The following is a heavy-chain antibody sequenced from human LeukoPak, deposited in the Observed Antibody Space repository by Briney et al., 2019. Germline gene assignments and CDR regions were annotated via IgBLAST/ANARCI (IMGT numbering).Heavy chain of an antibody. Sequence: GGSLRLSCATSGFTFSSYWMSWVRQAPGKGLEWVAYINQDGSEKNYADSVKGRFTISRDNAKNSLYLQMNSLRAEDTAVYYCARDRPYYDSSGYYHYYYYMDVWGKGTTVTVSS. CDR1: GFTFSSYW. J-gene: IGHJ6*03. V-gene: IGHV3-7*01. D-gene: IGHD3-22*01. CDR3: ARDRPYYDSSGYYHYYYYMDV. CDR2: INQDGSEK.